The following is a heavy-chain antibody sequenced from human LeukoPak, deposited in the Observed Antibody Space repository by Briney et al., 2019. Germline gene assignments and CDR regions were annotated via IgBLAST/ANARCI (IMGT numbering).Heavy chain of an antibody. J-gene: IGHJ3*02. CDR3: ARARITMIVNAFDI. Sequence: SGTLSLTCAVSGGSINSNYWWTWVRQSPGKGLEWIGEIYHTGSVNYNLSLESRVTISVDTSKNQFSLRLSSVTAADTAVYYCARARITMIVNAFDIWGQGTMVTVSS. CDR2: IYHTGSV. V-gene: IGHV4-4*02. CDR1: GGSINSNYW. D-gene: IGHD3-22*01.